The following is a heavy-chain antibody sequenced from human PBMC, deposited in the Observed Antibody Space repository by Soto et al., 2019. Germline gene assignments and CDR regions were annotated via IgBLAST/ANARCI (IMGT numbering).Heavy chain of an antibody. CDR2: ISSSSSTI. CDR1: GFTFSSYS. V-gene: IGHV3-48*02. D-gene: IGHD1-26*01. J-gene: IGHJ5*02. Sequence: EVQLVESGGGLVQPGGSLRLSCAASGFTFSSYSMNWVRQAPGKGLELVSYISSSSSTIYYADSVKGRFTISRDNAKNSLSLQMNSLRDEDTAVYYCAREGGNLNRFDPWGQGTLVTVSS. CDR3: AREGGNLNRFDP.